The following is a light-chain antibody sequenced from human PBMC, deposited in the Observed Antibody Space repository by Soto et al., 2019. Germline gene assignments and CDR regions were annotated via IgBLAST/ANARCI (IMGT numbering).Light chain of an antibody. CDR1: QGITSA. CDR3: QQFSHYLLT. J-gene: IGKJ4*01. CDR2: YAS. Sequence: AIQLTQSPSSLSASVGDRVTITCRASQGITSALAWYQQKPGKAPDLLISYASTLESGVPSRFSGSGSGTDFTLTISSLQPEDFATYYCQQFSHYLLTFGGGTKVEIK. V-gene: IGKV1D-13*01.